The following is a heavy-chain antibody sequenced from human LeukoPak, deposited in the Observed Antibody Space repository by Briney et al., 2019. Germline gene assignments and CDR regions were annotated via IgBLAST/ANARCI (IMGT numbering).Heavy chain of an antibody. D-gene: IGHD5-18*01. CDR1: GFTFSSYG. CDR2: IWYDGSNK. CDR3: ARGIRTYSYGYPPDY. V-gene: IGHV3-33*01. J-gene: IGHJ4*02. Sequence: PGGSLRLSCAASGFTFSSYGMHWVRQAPGKGLEWVAVIWYDGSNKYYADSVKGRFTISRDNSKNTLYLQMNSLRAEDTAVYYCARGIRTYSYGYPPDYWGQGTLVTVSS.